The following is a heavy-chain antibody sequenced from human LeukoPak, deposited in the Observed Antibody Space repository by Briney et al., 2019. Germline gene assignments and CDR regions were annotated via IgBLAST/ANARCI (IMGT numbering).Heavy chain of an antibody. V-gene: IGHV4-4*02. Sequence: SETLSLTCAVSGGSISSSNWWSWVRQPPGKGLEWIGEIYHSGSTNYNPSLESRVTISVDKSKNQFSLKLSSVTAADTAVYYCARHNLAVAGTWDSHWGQGTLVTVSS. J-gene: IGHJ4*02. D-gene: IGHD6-19*01. CDR1: GGSISSSNW. CDR2: IYHSGST. CDR3: ARHNLAVAGTWDSH.